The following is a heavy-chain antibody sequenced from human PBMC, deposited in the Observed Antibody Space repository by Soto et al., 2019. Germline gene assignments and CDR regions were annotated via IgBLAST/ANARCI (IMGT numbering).Heavy chain of an antibody. V-gene: IGHV6-1*01. J-gene: IGHJ6*02. Sequence: SETLSLTCVISGDSVSRNGACWNWIRQSPSRGLQWLGRTYYRSKWFHDYAASVESRMAINPDTSRNQFSLQLNYVTPEDTAVYYCARVHCSAGTCLDGLDFWGQGTTVTVSS. CDR1: GDSVSRNGAC. D-gene: IGHD2-15*01. CDR3: ARVHCSAGTCLDGLDF. CDR2: TYYRSKWFH.